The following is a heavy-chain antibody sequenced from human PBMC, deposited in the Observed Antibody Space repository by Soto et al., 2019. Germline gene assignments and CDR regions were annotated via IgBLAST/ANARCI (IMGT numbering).Heavy chain of an antibody. CDR1: GFTFGDYA. Sequence: GGSLRLSCTVSGFTFGDYAMSWFRQAPGKGLEWVGFIRSKAYGGTTEYAASVKGRFTISRDDSKSIAYLQMNSLKTEDTAVYYCTSPSYYGSGTTGGVWGQGTTVTVSS. CDR3: TSPSYYGSGTTGGV. CDR2: IRSKAYGGTT. J-gene: IGHJ6*02. D-gene: IGHD3-10*01. V-gene: IGHV3-49*03.